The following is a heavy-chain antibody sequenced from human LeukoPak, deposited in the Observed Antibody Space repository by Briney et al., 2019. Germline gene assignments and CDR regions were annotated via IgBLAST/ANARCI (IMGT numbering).Heavy chain of an antibody. CDR1: GGSISTYY. J-gene: IGHJ3*02. V-gene: IGHV4-59*01. Sequence: PSETLSLTCTVSGGSISTYYWNWIRQPPGKGLEWIGYVYYTGTTNYNPSLRSRVSISVDTSKDQFSLILTSVTAADTAVYFCAREIGYCAGGSCYFGAFDMWGQGTMVRVSS. CDR3: AREIGYCAGGSCYFGAFDM. D-gene: IGHD2-15*01. CDR2: VYYTGTT.